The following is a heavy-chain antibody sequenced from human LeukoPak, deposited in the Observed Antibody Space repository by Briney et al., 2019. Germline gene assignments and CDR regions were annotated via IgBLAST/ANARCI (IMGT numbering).Heavy chain of an antibody. CDR1: GLTFSSYA. CDR3: AKDYGDYGIDY. D-gene: IGHD4-17*01. Sequence: GGSLRLSCAASGLTFSSYAMSWVRQAPGKGLEWVSAISGSGGSTYYADSVKGRFTISRDNSKYTLYLQMNSLRAEDTAVYYCAKDYGDYGIDYWGQGTLVTVSS. J-gene: IGHJ4*02. CDR2: ISGSGGST. V-gene: IGHV3-23*01.